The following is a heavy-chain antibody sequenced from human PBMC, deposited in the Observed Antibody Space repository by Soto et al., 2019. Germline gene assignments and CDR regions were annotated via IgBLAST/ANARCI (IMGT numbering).Heavy chain of an antibody. CDR3: ARDRSDYDILTGLDY. J-gene: IGHJ4*02. CDR1: GFTFNNFA. V-gene: IGHV3-64*04. CDR2: INGNGGAT. Sequence: PGGSLRLSCSPSGFTFNNFAMHWLRQAPGKGLEYVSSINGNGGATHYADSVKGRFTISRDNAKNSLYLQMNSLRDEDTAVYYCARDRSDYDILTGLDYWGQGTLVTVSS. D-gene: IGHD3-9*01.